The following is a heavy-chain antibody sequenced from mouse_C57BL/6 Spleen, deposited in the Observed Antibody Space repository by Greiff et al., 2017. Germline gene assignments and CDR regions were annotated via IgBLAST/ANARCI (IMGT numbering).Heavy chain of an antibody. CDR3: ARGDYDYDDGYYFDY. J-gene: IGHJ2*01. CDR1: GYTFTTYP. V-gene: IGHV1-47*01. CDR2: FHPYNDDT. D-gene: IGHD2-4*01. Sequence: VKLQESGAELVKPGASVKMSCKASGYTFTTYPIEWMKQNHGKSLEWIGNFHPYNDDTKYNEKFKGKATLTVEKSSSTVYLELSRLTSDDSAVYYCARGDYDYDDGYYFDYWGQGTTLTVSS.